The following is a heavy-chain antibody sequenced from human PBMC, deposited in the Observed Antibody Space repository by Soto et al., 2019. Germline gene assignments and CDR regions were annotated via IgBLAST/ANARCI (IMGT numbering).Heavy chain of an antibody. J-gene: IGHJ4*02. CDR1: GYTFTSYG. D-gene: IGHD3-22*01. CDR2: IGAYNGNT. CDR3: AKYDSSGYYSWPHFDY. V-gene: IGHV1-18*01. Sequence: ASVKVSCKASGYTFTSYGISWVRQAPGQGLEWMGWIGAYNGNTNYAQKLQGRVTMTTDTSTSTAYMELRSLRSDDTAVYYCAKYDSSGYYSWPHFDYWGQGTLVTVSS.